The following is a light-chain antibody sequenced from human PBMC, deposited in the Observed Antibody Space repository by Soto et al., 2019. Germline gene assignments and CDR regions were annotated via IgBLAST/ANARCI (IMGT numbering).Light chain of an antibody. CDR3: SSYRSGSTPYV. CDR1: SSDVGGYNY. Sequence: QSVLTQPASVSGSPGQSITISCTGTSSDVGGYNYVSWYQQHPGKAPKLMIYEVSNRPSGVSNRFSGSKSGTTASLTISGLQAEDEADYYCSSYRSGSTPYVFGTGTKVTVL. J-gene: IGLJ1*01. CDR2: EVS. V-gene: IGLV2-14*01.